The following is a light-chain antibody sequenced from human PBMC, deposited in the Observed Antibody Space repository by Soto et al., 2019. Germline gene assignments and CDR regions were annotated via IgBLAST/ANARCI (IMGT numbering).Light chain of an antibody. CDR2: GAS. CDR1: QSLSNTY. Sequence: EIVMTQSPATLSLYPGDRATLSCRASQSLSNTYISWYQQKPGQAPRLLIYGASTRATGIPARFSGGGSGTDFPLTISSLQPEDFAFYYWLHDFAFPLTFGGGTKVQIK. J-gene: IGKJ4*02. CDR3: LHDFAFPLT. V-gene: IGKV3D-7*01.